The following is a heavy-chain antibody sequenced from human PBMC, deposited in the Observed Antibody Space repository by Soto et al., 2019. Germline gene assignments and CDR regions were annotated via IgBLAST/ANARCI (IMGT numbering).Heavy chain of an antibody. J-gene: IGHJ4*02. CDR3: ARHNYGSGSTYFDY. CDR2: IYYSGST. V-gene: IGHV4-59*08. CDR1: GGSISSYY. D-gene: IGHD3-10*01. Sequence: PXXTLSLTCTVSGGSISSYYWSWILQPPGKGLEWIGYIYYSGSTNYTPSLKSRVTISVDTSKNQFSLKLNSMTAADTAVYYCARHNYGSGSTYFDYWGQGTLVTVSS.